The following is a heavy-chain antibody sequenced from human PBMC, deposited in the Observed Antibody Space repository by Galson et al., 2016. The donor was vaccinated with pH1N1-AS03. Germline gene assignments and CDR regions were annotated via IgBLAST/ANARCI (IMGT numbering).Heavy chain of an antibody. J-gene: IGHJ4*02. V-gene: IGHV3-23*01. Sequence: SLRLSCAASEFSFSRFAMAWVRQAPGKGLEWVSSIIGSGENTWYAESAKGRFTISRENSKNTLYLQLNSLRAEDTALYYCAKGSGYCSDATCYRFDRWGQGTLVTVSS. CDR2: IIGSGENT. D-gene: IGHD2-15*01. CDR1: EFSFSRFA. CDR3: AKGSGYCSDATCYRFDR.